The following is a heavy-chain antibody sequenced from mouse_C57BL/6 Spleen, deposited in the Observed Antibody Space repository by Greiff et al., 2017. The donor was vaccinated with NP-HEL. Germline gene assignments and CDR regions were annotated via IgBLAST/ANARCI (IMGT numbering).Heavy chain of an antibody. Sequence: VQLQQSGPELVKPGASVKLSCKASGYTFTSYDINWVKQRPGQGLEWIGWIYPRDGSTKYNEKFKGKATLTVDTSSSTAYMELHSLTSEDSAVYFCAKGGDYYGSPWYFDVWGTGTTVTVSS. J-gene: IGHJ1*03. CDR2: IYPRDGST. D-gene: IGHD1-1*01. V-gene: IGHV1-85*01. CDR3: AKGGDYYGSPWYFDV. CDR1: GYTFTSYD.